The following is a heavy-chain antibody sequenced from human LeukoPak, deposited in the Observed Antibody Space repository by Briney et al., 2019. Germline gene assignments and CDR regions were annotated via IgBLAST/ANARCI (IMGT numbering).Heavy chain of an antibody. CDR2: IYPRDGST. D-gene: IGHD3-10*01. V-gene: IGHV1-46*01. CDR3: ANGRGAYYYHGMDV. Sequence: ASVKVSCKASGYTFTSNYIHWVRQAPGQGLEWMGMIYPRDGSTSYAQKFQGRVTVTRDTSTSTVHMELSGLRSEDTAVYYCANGRGAYYYHGMDVWGQGTTVTVSS. CDR1: GYTFTSNY. J-gene: IGHJ6*02.